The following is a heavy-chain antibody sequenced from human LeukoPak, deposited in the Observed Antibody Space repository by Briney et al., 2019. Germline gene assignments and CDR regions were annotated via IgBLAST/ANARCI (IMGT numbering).Heavy chain of an antibody. CDR3: ARDGPGIAAALGY. V-gene: IGHV1-69*04. CDR1: GGTFSSYT. Sequence: ASVKVSCKASGGTFSSYTISWVRQAPGQGLKWMGRIIPILGIANYAQKFQGRVTITADKSTSTAYMELSSLRSEDTAVYYCARDGPGIAAALGYWGQGTLVTVSS. CDR2: IIPILGIA. D-gene: IGHD6-13*01. J-gene: IGHJ4*02.